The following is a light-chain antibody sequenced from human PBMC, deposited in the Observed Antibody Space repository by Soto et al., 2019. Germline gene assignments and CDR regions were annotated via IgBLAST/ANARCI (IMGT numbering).Light chain of an antibody. Sequence: EIVLTQSPGTLSLSPGERATLSCRASPSVSSTYLAWYQQKPGQAPRLLIYGASSRATGIPDRFSGSASGTDFTLTINTLEPDDFAIYYWQQYGDSRTFGQGTTLDIK. CDR1: PSVSSTY. J-gene: IGKJ2*01. CDR2: GAS. CDR3: QQYGDSRT. V-gene: IGKV3-20*01.